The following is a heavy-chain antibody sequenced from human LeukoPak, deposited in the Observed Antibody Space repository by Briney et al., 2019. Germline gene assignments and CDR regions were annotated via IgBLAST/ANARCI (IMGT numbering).Heavy chain of an antibody. CDR2: IYYGGNT. Sequence: SETLSLTCTVSGDSISSTIYYWGWIRQPPGKGLEWIGSIYYGGNTHYNPSLKSRVTISVDTSKNQFSLKLSSVTAADTAVYYCARVYYYGSAPDYWGQGTLATVSS. CDR1: GDSISSTIYY. V-gene: IGHV4-39*07. J-gene: IGHJ4*02. CDR3: ARVYYYGSAPDY. D-gene: IGHD3-10*01.